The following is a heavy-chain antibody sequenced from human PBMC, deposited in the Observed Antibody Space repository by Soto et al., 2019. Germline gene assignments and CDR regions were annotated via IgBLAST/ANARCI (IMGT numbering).Heavy chain of an antibody. V-gene: IGHV3-23*01. D-gene: IGHD3-16*02. CDR2: INSGGTVA. J-gene: IGHJ4*02. Sequence: EVQLLESGGGLVQPGGSLRLSCAVSGFTYESYAMSWVRQAPGKGLEWVSDINSGGTVAHYADSVKGRFAISRDNSKNTLSLEMNSLRADDTGLYYCAISTGGFGGLFVVPSDYWGQGTLVTVSS. CDR1: GFTYESYA. CDR3: AISTGGFGGLFVVPSDY.